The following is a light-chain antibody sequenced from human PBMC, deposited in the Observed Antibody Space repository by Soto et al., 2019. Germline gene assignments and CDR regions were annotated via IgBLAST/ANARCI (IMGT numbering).Light chain of an antibody. Sequence: EIVMTQSPATLSVSPGERATLSCRASQSVSSNLAWYQQKPDQAPRLLIYGASTRATGLPAGFSGSGSGTEFTLTISSLQSEDLAIYYCQQYNSWPLTFGGGTKVEIK. V-gene: IGKV3-15*01. CDR2: GAS. CDR3: QQYNSWPLT. CDR1: QSVSSN. J-gene: IGKJ4*01.